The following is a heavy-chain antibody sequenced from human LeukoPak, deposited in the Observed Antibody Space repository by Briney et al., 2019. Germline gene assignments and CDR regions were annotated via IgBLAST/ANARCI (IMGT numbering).Heavy chain of an antibody. Sequence: SETLSLTCAVYGGSFSGYYWSWIRKPPGKGLEWIGEINHSGSTNYNPSPKSRVTISVDTSKNQFSLQLSSVTAADTAVFYCARAGIVLMVYAADAFDIWGQGTMVTVSS. CDR1: GGSFSGYY. J-gene: IGHJ3*02. CDR3: ARAGIVLMVYAADAFDI. CDR2: INHSGST. D-gene: IGHD2-8*01. V-gene: IGHV4-34*01.